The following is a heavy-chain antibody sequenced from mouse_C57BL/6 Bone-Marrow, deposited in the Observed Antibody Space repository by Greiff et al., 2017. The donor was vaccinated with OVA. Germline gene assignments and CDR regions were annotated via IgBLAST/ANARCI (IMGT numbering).Heavy chain of an antibody. J-gene: IGHJ3*01. CDR1: GYTFTSYG. Sequence: QVHVKQSGAELARPGASVKLSCKASGYTFTSYGISWVKQRTGQGLEWIGEIYPRSGNTYYNEKFKGKATLTADKSSSTAYMELRSLTSEDSAVYFCARVDYDYDAWFAYWGQGTLVTVSA. D-gene: IGHD2-4*01. CDR3: ARVDYDYDAWFAY. V-gene: IGHV1-81*01. CDR2: IYPRSGNT.